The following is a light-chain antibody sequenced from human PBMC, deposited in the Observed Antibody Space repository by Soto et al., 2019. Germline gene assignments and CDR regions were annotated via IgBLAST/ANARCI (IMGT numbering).Light chain of an antibody. CDR3: SSYTGGNPSYV. Sequence: QPALTQPPSASGSPGQSVTISCTGTSSDVAGYDYVPWYQQHPGKAPTLMIYEVTIRPSGVSDRFSGCKSGNKASRTVSGLQAEDEADYYCSSYTGGNPSYVFGTGTKVTVL. J-gene: IGLJ1*01. CDR2: EVT. V-gene: IGLV2-8*01. CDR1: SSDVAGYDY.